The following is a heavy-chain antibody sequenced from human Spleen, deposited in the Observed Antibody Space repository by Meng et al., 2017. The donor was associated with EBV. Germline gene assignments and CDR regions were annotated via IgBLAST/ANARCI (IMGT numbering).Heavy chain of an antibody. J-gene: IGHJ4*02. CDR3: ATQMTTTFDY. CDR2: ITPFNGNT. Sequence: QMQLVQAGAEVKKTGASVKVSCKAHGYTFTNRYLHWVRQAPGQELEWMGWITPFNGNTNHAQTFQDRISITWDRSMSTAYMDLSSLTSEYTAMYYCATQMTTTFDYWGKGTLVTVSS. CDR1: GYTFTNRY. V-gene: IGHV1-45*02. D-gene: IGHD5-24*01.